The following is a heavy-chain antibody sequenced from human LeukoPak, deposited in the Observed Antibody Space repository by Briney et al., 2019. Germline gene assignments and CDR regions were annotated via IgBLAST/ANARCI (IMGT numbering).Heavy chain of an antibody. CDR3: ARGAEAETSPLDF. D-gene: IGHD6-13*01. CDR2: INPKSGAA. J-gene: IGHJ4*02. V-gene: IGHV1-2*02. Sequence: GASVKVSCKASGYIFSDYYMHWVRQAPGQGLEWLGWINPKSGAADYAQQFRGRVTMTRDTSIHTDYMEMKRVTSDDTAVYYCARGAEAETSPLDFWGQGTLVIVS. CDR1: GYIFSDYY.